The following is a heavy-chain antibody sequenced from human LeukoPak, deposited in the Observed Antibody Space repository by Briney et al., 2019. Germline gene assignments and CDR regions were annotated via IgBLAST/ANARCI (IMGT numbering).Heavy chain of an antibody. CDR3: ARDRRPSTWLGVGP. CDR1: GGTFSSYA. V-gene: IGHV1-69*05. CDR2: IIPIFGTA. D-gene: IGHD6-13*01. Sequence: ASVKVSCKASGGTFSSYAISWVRQAPGQGLEWMGGIIPIFGTANYAQKFQGRVTITTDESTSTAYMELSSLRADDTAVYYCARDRRPSTWLGVGPWGQGTLVTVSS. J-gene: IGHJ5*02.